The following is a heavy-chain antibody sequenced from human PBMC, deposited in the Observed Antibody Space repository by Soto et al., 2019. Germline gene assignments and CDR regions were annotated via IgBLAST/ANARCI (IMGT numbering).Heavy chain of an antibody. J-gene: IGHJ4*02. CDR1: GGSISSGGYS. CDR2: IYHSGST. V-gene: IGHV4-30-2*01. D-gene: IGHD5-12*01. CDR3: ARYRFGGSLTYYFDY. Sequence: PSETLSLTCAVSGGSISSGGYSWSWIRQPPGKGLEWIGYIYHSGSTYYNPSLKGRVTISVDRSKNQFSLKLSSVTAADTAVYYCARYRFGGSLTYYFDYWGQGTLVTVSS.